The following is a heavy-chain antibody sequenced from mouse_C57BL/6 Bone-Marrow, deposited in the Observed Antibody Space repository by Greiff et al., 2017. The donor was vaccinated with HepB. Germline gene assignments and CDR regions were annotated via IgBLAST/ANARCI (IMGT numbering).Heavy chain of an antibody. Sequence: QVQLQQSGPELVKPGASVKISCKASGYSFTSYYIHWVKQRPGQGLEWIGWIYPGSGNTKYNEKFKGKATLTADTSSSTAYMQLSSLTSEDSAVYYCARWLLPTAWFAYWGQGTLVTVSA. CDR3: ARWLLPTAWFAY. CDR2: IYPGSGNT. D-gene: IGHD2-3*01. V-gene: IGHV1-66*01. CDR1: GYSFTSYY. J-gene: IGHJ3*01.